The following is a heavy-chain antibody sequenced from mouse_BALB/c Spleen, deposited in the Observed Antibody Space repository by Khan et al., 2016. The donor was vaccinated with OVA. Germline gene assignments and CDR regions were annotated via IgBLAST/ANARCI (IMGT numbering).Heavy chain of an antibody. Sequence: QVQLQQSGAELAKPGASGKLSCKASGFTFTSSWMHWVKQRPAQGLEWIGFINPTTAYTESNQKFKDKATLTADKSSSTAYMQLSSLTSEDSAIYYCAKSPTMTTHFSCWGQETLITVSA. D-gene: IGHD2-4*01. V-gene: IGHV1-7*01. CDR3: AKSPTMTTHFSC. J-gene: IGHJ3*01. CDR2: INPTTAYT. CDR1: GFTFTSSW.